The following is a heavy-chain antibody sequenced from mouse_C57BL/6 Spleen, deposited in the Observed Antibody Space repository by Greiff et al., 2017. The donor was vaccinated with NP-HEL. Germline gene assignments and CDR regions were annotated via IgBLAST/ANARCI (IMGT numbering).Heavy chain of an antibody. CDR3: ARGSHYYGSSYEFAY. V-gene: IGHV1-82*01. D-gene: IGHD1-1*01. CDR2: IYPGDGDT. CDR1: GYAFSSSW. J-gene: IGHJ3*01. Sequence: LVESGPELVKPGASVKISCKASGYAFSSSWMNWVKQRPGKGLEWIGRIYPGDGDTNYNGKFKGKATLTADKSSSTAYMQLSSLTSEDSAVYFCARGSHYYGSSYEFAYWGQGTLVTVSA.